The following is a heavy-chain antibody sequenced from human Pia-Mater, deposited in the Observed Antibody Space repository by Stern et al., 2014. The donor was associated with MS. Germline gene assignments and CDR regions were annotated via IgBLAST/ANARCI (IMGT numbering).Heavy chain of an antibody. CDR3: AKDSGYSSGWLYYFDY. CDR1: GFTFSSYG. CDR2: RSYDGSNK. D-gene: IGHD6-19*01. Sequence: VQLVESGGGVVQPGRSLRISCAASGFTFSSYGMHWVRQAQGKGLEWEAVRSYDGSNKFYADSVKGRFTISRDNSKNTLYLQMNSLRAEDTAVYYCAKDSGYSSGWLYYFDYWGQGTLVTVSS. V-gene: IGHV3-30*18. J-gene: IGHJ4*02.